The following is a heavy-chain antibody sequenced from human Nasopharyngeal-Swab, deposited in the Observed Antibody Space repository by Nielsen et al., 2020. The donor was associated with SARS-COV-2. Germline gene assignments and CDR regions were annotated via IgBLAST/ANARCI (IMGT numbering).Heavy chain of an antibody. CDR2: ISHNSGT. CDR1: GVSTSSQY. CDR3: AKEGATGWFDP. V-gene: IGHV4-59*11. J-gene: IGHJ5*02. Sequence: GSLRLSCTVSGVSTSSQYWSWIRQPPGKGLEWIGYISHNSGTNYNPSLKSRVTMFMDTSKNQFSLKLRSVTAADTAVYYCAKEGATGWFDPWGQGTLVTVSS.